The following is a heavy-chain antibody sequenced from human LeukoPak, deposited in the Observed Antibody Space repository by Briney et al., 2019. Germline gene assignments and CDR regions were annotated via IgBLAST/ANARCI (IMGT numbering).Heavy chain of an antibody. CDR3: ARDRDTASAEDAFDI. CDR1: GFTFSSYS. V-gene: IGHV3-21*01. CDR2: ISSSSSYI. Sequence: GGSLRLSCAASGFTFSSYSMNWVRQAPGKGLEWVSSISSSSSYIYYADSEKGRFTISRDNAKNSLYLQMNSLRAEDTAVYYCARDRDTASAEDAFDIWGQGTMVTVSS. J-gene: IGHJ3*02. D-gene: IGHD5-18*01.